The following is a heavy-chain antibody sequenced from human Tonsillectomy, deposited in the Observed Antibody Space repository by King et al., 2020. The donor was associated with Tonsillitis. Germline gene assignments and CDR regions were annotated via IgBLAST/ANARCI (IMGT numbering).Heavy chain of an antibody. J-gene: IGHJ4*02. CDR2: IRYDGTKE. D-gene: IGHD3-22*01. Sequence: VQLVESGGGVVQPGGSLRLSCTASGFTFSYSGMHWVRQSPGKGLEWVAFIRYDGTKESYSASVRGRFAISRDSSKNTVFLQMNNLRGDDTAIYYCAKAGYFDSSNYCGHWGQGTLVSVSS. CDR1: GFTFSYSG. V-gene: IGHV3-30*02. CDR3: AKAGYFDSSNYCGH.